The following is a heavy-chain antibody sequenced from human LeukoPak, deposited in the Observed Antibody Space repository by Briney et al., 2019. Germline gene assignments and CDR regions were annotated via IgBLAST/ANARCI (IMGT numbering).Heavy chain of an antibody. CDR3: ARGELYYYDSSGYYGY. J-gene: IGHJ4*02. Sequence: ASVKVSCKASGYTFTGYYMHWVRQAPGQGLEWMGWINPNSGGTNYAQKFQGRVTMTRDTSISTAYMELSRLRSDDTAVYYCARGELYYYDSSGYYGYWGQGTLVTVSS. D-gene: IGHD3-22*01. CDR1: GYTFTGYY. V-gene: IGHV1-2*02. CDR2: INPNSGGT.